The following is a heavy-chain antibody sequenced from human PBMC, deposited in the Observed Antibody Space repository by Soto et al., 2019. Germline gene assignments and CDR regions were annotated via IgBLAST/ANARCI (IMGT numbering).Heavy chain of an antibody. CDR2: ISSSSSTI. D-gene: IGHD5-18*01. Sequence: GGSLRLSCVASGFTFSSYSMKWVRQAPGKGLEWVSYISSSSSTIYYADSVKGRFTISRDNAKNSLYLQMNSLRDEDTAVYYCAREDTLWRKNHKQYYYYGMDVWGQGTTVTVSS. CDR1: GFTFSSYS. V-gene: IGHV3-48*02. CDR3: AREDTLWRKNHKQYYYYGMDV. J-gene: IGHJ6*02.